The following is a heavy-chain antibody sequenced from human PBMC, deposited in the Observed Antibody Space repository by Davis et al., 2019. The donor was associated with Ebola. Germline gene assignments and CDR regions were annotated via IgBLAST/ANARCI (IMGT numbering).Heavy chain of an antibody. D-gene: IGHD2-8*01. Sequence: MPSETLSLTCAVYGGSFSGYYWRWIRQPPGKGLEWIGEINHSGSTNYNPSLKSRVTISVDTSKNQFSLKLSSVTAADTAVYYCARSSRSYCTNGVCYPYYFDYWGQGTLVTVSS. CDR3: ARSSRSYCTNGVCYPYYFDY. J-gene: IGHJ4*02. V-gene: IGHV4-34*01. CDR1: GGSFSGYY. CDR2: INHSGST.